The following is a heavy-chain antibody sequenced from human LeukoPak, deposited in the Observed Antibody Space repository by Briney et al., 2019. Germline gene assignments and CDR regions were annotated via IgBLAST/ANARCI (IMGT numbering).Heavy chain of an antibody. CDR2: IRYDGSNK. D-gene: IGHD3-10*01. V-gene: IGHV3-33*01. CDR3: SRGLGELTNYGMDV. CDR1: GFTFSSYG. J-gene: IGHJ6*04. Sequence: PRQSLRPSCAAAGFTFSSYGMHWVSQAPSKGLEWVAVIRYDGSNKYYADSVKGRFTIARDNSKNTLYLQMNSLRAEYTAVYCCSRGLGELTNYGMDVWGKGTTVTVSS.